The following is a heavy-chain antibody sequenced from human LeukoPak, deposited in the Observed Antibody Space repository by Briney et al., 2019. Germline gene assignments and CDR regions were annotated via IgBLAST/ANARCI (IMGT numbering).Heavy chain of an antibody. V-gene: IGHV3-30*03. Sequence: PGRSLRLSCAGSGFTFNSYGMHWVRQAPGKGLEWVAVISYDGRNKFYADSVKGRFTISRDNSKNTLYLQMNRLKEEDTAVYYCARGDGYSARAEYLQHWGQGTLVTVSS. D-gene: IGHD6-13*01. CDR2: ISYDGRNK. J-gene: IGHJ1*01. CDR1: GFTFNSYG. CDR3: ARGDGYSARAEYLQH.